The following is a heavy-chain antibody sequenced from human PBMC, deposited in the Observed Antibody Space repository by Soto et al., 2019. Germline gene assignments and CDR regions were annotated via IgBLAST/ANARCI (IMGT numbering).Heavy chain of an antibody. D-gene: IGHD3-3*01. CDR1: GFTFSSYW. CDR3: ARDSTYYDFWSGSY. V-gene: IGHV3-7*05. Sequence: EVQLVESGGGLVQPGGSLRLSCAASGFTFSSYWMSWVRQAPGKGLEWVANIKQDGSEKDYVDSVKGRFTISRDNAKNSLYMQMNSLRAEDTTVYYCARDSTYYDFWSGSYWGQGTLVTVSS. J-gene: IGHJ4*02. CDR2: IKQDGSEK.